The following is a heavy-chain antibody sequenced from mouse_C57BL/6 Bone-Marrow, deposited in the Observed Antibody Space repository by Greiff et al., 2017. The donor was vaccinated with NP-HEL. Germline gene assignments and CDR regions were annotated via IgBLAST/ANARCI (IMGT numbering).Heavy chain of an antibody. CDR3: TTGDYYGSSLAWFAY. J-gene: IGHJ3*01. CDR2: IDPENGDT. D-gene: IGHD1-1*01. Sequence: VQLQQSGAELVRPGASVKLSCTASGFNIKDDYMHWVKQRPEQGLEWIGRIDPENGDTEYASKFQGKATITADTSSNTAYLQLSSLTSEDTAVYYCTTGDYYGSSLAWFAYWGQGTLVTVSA. V-gene: IGHV14-4*01. CDR1: GFNIKDDY.